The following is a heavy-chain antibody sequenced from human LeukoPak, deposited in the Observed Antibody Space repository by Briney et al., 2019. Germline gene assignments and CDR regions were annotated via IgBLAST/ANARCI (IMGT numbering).Heavy chain of an antibody. V-gene: IGHV3-7*01. D-gene: IGHD3-3*01. J-gene: IGHJ4*02. CDR3: ARIDSDDFWIRRYFDY. CDR2: IKEDGSVK. Sequence: GGSLRLSCVASGFTFTKHWMSWVRQAPGRGLEWVANIKEDGSVKNYVDSVKGRFTISRDNARNSVSLQMNSLRAEDTAVYYCARIDSDDFWIRRYFDYWGQGTLVTVSS. CDR1: GFTFTKHW.